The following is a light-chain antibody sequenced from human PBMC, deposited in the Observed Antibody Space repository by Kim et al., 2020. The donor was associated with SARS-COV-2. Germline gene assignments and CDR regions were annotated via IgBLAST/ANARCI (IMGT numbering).Light chain of an antibody. CDR1: RLGKKY. V-gene: IGLV3-1*01. J-gene: IGLJ2*01. CDR2: KDS. Sequence: GSPGQTATIACCGDRLGKKYVHWYQQKSGQPPVVVIYKDSKRPSGIPERLSGSNSGGTATLTISGAQPLDEADYYCQAWDNNSAIFGGGTQLTVL. CDR3: QAWDNNSAI.